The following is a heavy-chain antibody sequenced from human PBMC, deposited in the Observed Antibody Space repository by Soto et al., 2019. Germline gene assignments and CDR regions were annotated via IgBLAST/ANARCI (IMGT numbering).Heavy chain of an antibody. V-gene: IGHV1-46*01. J-gene: IGHJ6*02. D-gene: IGHD3-3*01. Sequence: GGSLRLCCAASGFTFRSYVMHGVRQAPGQGLEWMGIINPSGGSTSYAQKFQGRVTMTRDTSTSTVYMELSSLRTEDTAVYYCARANQGGFWSGYYYYYYGMDVWGQGTTVTVSS. CDR2: INPSGGST. CDR1: GFTFRSYV. CDR3: ARANQGGFWSGYYYYYYGMDV.